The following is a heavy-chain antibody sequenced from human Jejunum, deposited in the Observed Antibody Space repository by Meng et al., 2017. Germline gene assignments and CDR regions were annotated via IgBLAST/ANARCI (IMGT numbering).Heavy chain of an antibody. Sequence: HVQLVQSGAGVKKPGASVKVSCQTSGDTFIGYYMHWVRQAPGQGLEWMGRINPDNGVTNSAQRFQGRVTMTRDTSITTAYMELNRLTSGDTAFYYCARGGRDDYNVPHYWGQGTLVTVSS. CDR3: ARGGRDDYNVPHY. J-gene: IGHJ4*02. CDR2: INPDNGVT. D-gene: IGHD5-24*01. V-gene: IGHV1-2*06. CDR1: GDTFIGYY.